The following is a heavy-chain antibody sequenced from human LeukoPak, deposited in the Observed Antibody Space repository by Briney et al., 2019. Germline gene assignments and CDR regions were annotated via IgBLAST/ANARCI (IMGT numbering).Heavy chain of an antibody. D-gene: IGHD4-17*01. CDR1: GFTFSSYE. CDR2: ISSIGSTI. Sequence: GGSLRLSCAASGFTFSSYEMNCVRQAPGKGLEWVSYISSIGSTIYYADSVKGRFINSRDNAKISLYLQMNSLRAEDTAVYYCARARRPYGDYGYYYYDMDVWGKGTTVTISS. CDR3: ARARRPYGDYGYYYYDMDV. J-gene: IGHJ6*03. V-gene: IGHV3-48*03.